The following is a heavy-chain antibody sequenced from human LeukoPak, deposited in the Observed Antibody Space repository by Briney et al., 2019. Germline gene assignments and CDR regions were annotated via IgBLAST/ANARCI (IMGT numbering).Heavy chain of an antibody. V-gene: IGHV3-21*01. Sequence: GGSLRLSCAASGFTFSSYSMNWVRQAPGKGLEWVSSISSSSSYIYYADSVKGRFTISRDNAKNSLYLQMNSLRAEDTAVYYCARGGDYGDYDLDYWGQGTLVTVSS. CDR3: ARGGDYGDYDLDY. CDR2: ISSSSSYI. D-gene: IGHD4-17*01. CDR1: GFTFSSYS. J-gene: IGHJ4*02.